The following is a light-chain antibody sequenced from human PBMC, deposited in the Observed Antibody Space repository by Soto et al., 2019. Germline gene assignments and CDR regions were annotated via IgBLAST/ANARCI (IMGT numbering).Light chain of an antibody. V-gene: IGLV2-8*01. CDR2: DVT. Sequence: LTQPPSASGSPGQSVTISCTGASSDVGGYNFVSWYQHHPGKAPRLMIYDVTQRPSGVPDRFSGSKSGNTASLTVSGLQVDDEAYYYCSSYAGSSIPVAFGGGTKLTVL. J-gene: IGLJ2*01. CDR3: SSYAGSSIPVA. CDR1: SSDVGGYNF.